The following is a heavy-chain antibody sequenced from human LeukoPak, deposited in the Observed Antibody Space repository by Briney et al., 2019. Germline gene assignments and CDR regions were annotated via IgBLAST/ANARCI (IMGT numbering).Heavy chain of an antibody. CDR3: ARLISSSSSPHFDY. CDR2: IYYSGST. J-gene: IGHJ4*02. CDR1: GFTFSSYW. V-gene: IGHV4-39*01. Sequence: PGGSLRLSCAASGFTFSSYWMGWIRQPPGKGLEWIGSIYYSGSTYYNPSLKSRVTISVDTSKNQFSLKLSSVTAADTAVYYCARLISSSSSPHFDYWGQGTLVTVSS. D-gene: IGHD6-6*01.